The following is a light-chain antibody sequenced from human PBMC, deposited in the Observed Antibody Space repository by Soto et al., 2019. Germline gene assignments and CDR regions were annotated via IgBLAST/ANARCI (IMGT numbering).Light chain of an antibody. Sequence: QSALTQPASVSGSPGQSIAISCTGTSSDIGSYHYVSWYQHHPGKAPKLIIYEVSNRPSGVSDRFSGSKSGNTASLTISGLQAEDEADYYCSSYASSSTLVFSGGTKLTVL. CDR3: SSYASSSTLV. J-gene: IGLJ2*01. CDR1: SSDIGSYHY. V-gene: IGLV2-14*01. CDR2: EVS.